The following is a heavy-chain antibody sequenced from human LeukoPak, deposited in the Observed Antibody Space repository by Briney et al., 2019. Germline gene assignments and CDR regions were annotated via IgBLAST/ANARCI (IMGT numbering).Heavy chain of an antibody. CDR2: ISAYNGNT. V-gene: IGHV1-18*01. J-gene: IGHJ3*02. D-gene: IGHD2-21*02. Sequence: GASVKVSCKASGYTFSAYGISWVRQAPGQGPEWMGWISAYNGNTNYAQKLQGRVTMTTDTSTSTAYMELRSLRSDDTAVYYCAGVQPFYCGGDCWDAFDIWGQGTMVTVSS. CDR3: AGVQPFYCGGDCWDAFDI. CDR1: GYTFSAYG.